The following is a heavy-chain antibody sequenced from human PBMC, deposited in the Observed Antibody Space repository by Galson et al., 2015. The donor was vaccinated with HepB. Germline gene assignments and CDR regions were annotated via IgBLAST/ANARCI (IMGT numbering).Heavy chain of an antibody. CDR3: ARDRGANYYFDY. CDR1: GFTFSSYS. CDR2: ISSSSDTI. Sequence: LRLSCAASGFTFSSYSMNWVRQAPGKGLEWVSYISSSSDTIYYADSVKGRFTISRDNAKNSLYLQMNSLRAEDTAVYYCARDRGANYYFDYWGQGTLVTVSS. V-gene: IGHV3-48*01. D-gene: IGHD1-26*01. J-gene: IGHJ4*02.